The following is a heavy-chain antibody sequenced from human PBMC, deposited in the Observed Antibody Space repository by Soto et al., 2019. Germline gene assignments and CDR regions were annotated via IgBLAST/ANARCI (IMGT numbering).Heavy chain of an antibody. V-gene: IGHV1-18*01. D-gene: IGHD3-3*01. CDR2: ISAYNGNT. J-gene: IGHJ3*02. CDR1: GGTFSSYA. CDR3: ARGNYDFWTSDAFDI. Sequence: QVQLVQSGAEVKKPGSSVKVSCKASGGTFSSYAISWVRQAPGQGLEWMGWISAYNGNTNYAQKLQGRVTMTTDTSTSTAYMELRSLRSDDTAVYYCARGNYDFWTSDAFDIWGQGTMVTVSS.